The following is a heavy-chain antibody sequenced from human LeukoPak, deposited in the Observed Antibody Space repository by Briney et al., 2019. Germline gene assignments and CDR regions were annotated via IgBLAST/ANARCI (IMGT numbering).Heavy chain of an antibody. J-gene: IGHJ4*02. Sequence: PGGSLRLSCAASGFAFSSYSMNWVRQAPGKGLEWVSSISSSSSYIYYADSVKGRFTISRDNAKNSLCLQMSSLRAEDAAIYYCARVMGNYASDYWGQGALVTVSS. CDR1: GFAFSSYS. CDR2: ISSSSSYI. CDR3: ARVMGNYASDY. V-gene: IGHV3-21*01. D-gene: IGHD1-7*01.